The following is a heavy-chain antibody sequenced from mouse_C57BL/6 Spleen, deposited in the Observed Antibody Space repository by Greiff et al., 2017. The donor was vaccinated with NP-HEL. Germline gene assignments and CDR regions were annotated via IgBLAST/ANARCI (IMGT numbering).Heavy chain of an antibody. CDR1: GYTFTSYW. CDR3: ARGDYGSSYRNYFDY. D-gene: IGHD1-1*01. J-gene: IGHJ2*01. CDR2: IDPSDSYT. V-gene: IGHV1-69*01. Sequence: VQLQQPGAELVMPGASVKLSCKASGYTFTSYWMHWVKQRPGQGLEWIGEIDPSDSYTNYNQKFKGKSTLTVDKSSSTAYMQPSSLTSEDSAVYYCARGDYGSSYRNYFDYWGQGTTLTVSS.